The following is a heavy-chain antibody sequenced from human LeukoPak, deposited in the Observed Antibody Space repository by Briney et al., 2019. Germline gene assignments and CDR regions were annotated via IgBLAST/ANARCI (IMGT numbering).Heavy chain of an antibody. J-gene: IGHJ4*02. Sequence: GGSLRLSCVASGYSFTTYDMNWVRQSQGKGLEWVSHISESSNTIHYADSVKGRFTISRDNARRSLYLQMNSLRAEDTGVYYCARACGGASCYDTPDFDCWGQGTLVTVAS. V-gene: IGHV3-48*01. D-gene: IGHD2-2*01. CDR3: ARACGGASCYDTPDFDC. CDR1: GYSFTTYD. CDR2: ISESSNTI.